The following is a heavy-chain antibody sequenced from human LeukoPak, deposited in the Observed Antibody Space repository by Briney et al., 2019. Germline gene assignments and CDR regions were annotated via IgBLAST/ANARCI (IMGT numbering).Heavy chain of an antibody. J-gene: IGHJ5*02. Sequence: SETLSLTCTVSGGSISGYYWSWIRQPPGKGLEWIGEINHSGSTNYNPSLKSRVTISVDTSKNQFSLKLSSVTAADTAVYYCARINRKKRNYYDSSLVFDPWGQGTLVTVSS. CDR2: INHSGST. V-gene: IGHV4-34*01. CDR1: GGSISGYY. D-gene: IGHD3-22*01. CDR3: ARINRKKRNYYDSSLVFDP.